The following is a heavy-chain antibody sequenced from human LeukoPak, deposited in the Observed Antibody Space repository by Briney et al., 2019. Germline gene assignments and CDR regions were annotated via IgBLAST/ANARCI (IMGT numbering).Heavy chain of an antibody. CDR2: ISYDGSNK. CDR1: GFTFSSYW. D-gene: IGHD4-17*01. V-gene: IGHV3-30-3*01. Sequence: GGSLRLSCAASGFTFSSYWMHWVRQAPGKGLEWVAVISYDGSNKYYADSVKGRFTISRDNSKNTLYLQMNSLRAEDTAVYYCAGIDTVTTGGYWGQGTLVTVSS. J-gene: IGHJ4*02. CDR3: AGIDTVTTGGY.